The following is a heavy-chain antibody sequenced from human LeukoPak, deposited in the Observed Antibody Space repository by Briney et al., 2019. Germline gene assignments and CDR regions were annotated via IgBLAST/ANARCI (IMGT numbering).Heavy chain of an antibody. J-gene: IGHJ6*03. CDR2: MNPNSGNT. Sequence: ASVKVSCKASGYTFTSYDINWVRQATGQGLEWMGWMNPNSGNTNYAQKLQGRVTMTTDTSTSTAYMELRSLRSDDTAVYYCARVGLPAYYYYMDVWGKGTTVTVSS. CDR3: ARVGLPAYYYYMDV. CDR1: GYTFTSYD. V-gene: IGHV1-18*01.